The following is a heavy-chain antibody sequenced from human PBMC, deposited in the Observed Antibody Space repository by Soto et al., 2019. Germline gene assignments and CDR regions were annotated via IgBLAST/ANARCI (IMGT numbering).Heavy chain of an antibody. CDR3: VRRVTDYGMDV. CDR2: INSDGSST. CDR1: GFTLRSYW. D-gene: IGHD2-21*02. J-gene: IGHJ6*02. Sequence: GGSLRLSCAASGFTLRSYWMHWVRQVPGKGLVWVSRINSDGSSTSYADSVKGRFTISRDNAKNTLSLQMNSLRAEDTAVYYCVRRVTDYGMDVWGQGTTVTVSS. V-gene: IGHV3-74*01.